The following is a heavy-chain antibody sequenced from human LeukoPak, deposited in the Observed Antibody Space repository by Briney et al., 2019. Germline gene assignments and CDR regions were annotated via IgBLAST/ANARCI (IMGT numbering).Heavy chain of an antibody. CDR2: ISRDGSEK. CDR3: ATYDSWSGYNIAY. D-gene: IGHD3-3*01. CDR1: GFTLSSRW. J-gene: IGHJ4*02. Sequence: QSGGSLRLSCVVSGFTLSSRWMMWVRQAPGEGLEWMTNISRDGSEKNYVDSVKGRFTITRDNAENSLYLQMNSLKVEDSAIYYCATYDSWSGYNIAYWGQGTLVTVSS. V-gene: IGHV3-7*03.